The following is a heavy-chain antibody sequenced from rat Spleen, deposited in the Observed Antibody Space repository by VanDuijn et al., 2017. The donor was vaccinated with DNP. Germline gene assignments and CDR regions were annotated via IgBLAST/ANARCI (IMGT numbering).Heavy chain of an antibody. D-gene: IGHD1-12*02. V-gene: IGHV5-25*01. J-gene: IGHJ2*01. CDR1: GFTFSAYY. Sequence: EVQLVESGGGLVQPGRSLKLSCAASGFTFSAYYMAWVRQAPAKGLEWVAYIGSPAYAPYYTDSVKGRFTISRDNAKSTLYLQMDSLRSEDTATYYCARQGLVVITTYFDYWGQGVMVTVSS. CDR2: IGSPAYAP. CDR3: ARQGLVVITTYFDY.